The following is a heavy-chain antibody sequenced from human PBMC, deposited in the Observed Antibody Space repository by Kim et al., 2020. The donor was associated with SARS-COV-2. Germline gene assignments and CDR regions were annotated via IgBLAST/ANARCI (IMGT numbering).Heavy chain of an antibody. J-gene: IGHJ1*01. CDR1: GGSFSGYY. CDR2: INHSGST. V-gene: IGHV4-34*01. Sequence: SETLSLTCAVYGGSFSGYYWSWIRQPPGKGLEWIGEINHSGSTNYNPSLKSRVTISVDTSKNQFSLKLSSVTAADTAVYYCARGPHYYGSGSYYTPSKY. D-gene: IGHD3-10*01. CDR3: ARGPHYYGSGSYYTPSKY.